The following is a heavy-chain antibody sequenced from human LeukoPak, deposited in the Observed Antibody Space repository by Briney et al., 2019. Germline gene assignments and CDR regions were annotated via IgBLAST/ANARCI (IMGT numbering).Heavy chain of an antibody. D-gene: IGHD3-10*01. CDR2: IKADGSEK. Sequence: GGCLRLFCGVYGFILCSNWVSWVRQARGRGREWVANIKADGSEKYYVDSVKGRFTISRDNAKNSLYLETNSLRAADTAVYYCASTLLGEFRLWGRGTTVTASS. V-gene: IGHV3-7*01. CDR3: ASTLLGEFRL. CDR1: GFILCSNW. J-gene: IGHJ6*02.